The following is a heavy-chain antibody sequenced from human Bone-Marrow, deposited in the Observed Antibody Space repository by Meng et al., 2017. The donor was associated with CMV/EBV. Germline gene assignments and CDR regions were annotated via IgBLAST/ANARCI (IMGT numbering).Heavy chain of an antibody. V-gene: IGHV1-2*02. CDR3: ARIATFLVGATGY. CDR2: INPNNGDT. Sequence: ASVKVSCKASGYTFTGSYFHWVRQAPGQGLEWMEWINPNNGDTSYAQKFQGRVTMTRDTSISTAYMELNRLRSDDTAVYYCARIATFLVGATGYWGQGTLVTVSS. D-gene: IGHD1-26*01. CDR1: GYTFTGSY. J-gene: IGHJ4*02.